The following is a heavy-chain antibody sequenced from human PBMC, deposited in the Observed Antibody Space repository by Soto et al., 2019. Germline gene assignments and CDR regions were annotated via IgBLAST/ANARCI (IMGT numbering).Heavy chain of an antibody. CDR3: ARLLGYSYGHQELFAS. CDR2: IYPGDFDT. Sequence: PGEPLKISCIGSGYIFNTYWIGWVRQMPGKGLEWMGIIYPGDFDTRYSPSFQGHVTMSVDKSINTAYLQWSSLETSDTAMYFCARLLGYSYGHQELFASWGQGTPVTVS. D-gene: IGHD5-18*01. CDR1: GYIFNTYW. V-gene: IGHV5-51*01. J-gene: IGHJ4*02.